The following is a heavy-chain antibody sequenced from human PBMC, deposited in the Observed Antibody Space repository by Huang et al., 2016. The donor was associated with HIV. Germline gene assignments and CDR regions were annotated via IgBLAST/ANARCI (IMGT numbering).Heavy chain of an antibody. Sequence: EVQLVQSGGLLVKPGGSLRLSCAASGFHLSDYTMNWVRQAPGKGLGWVSSISGGGSHIFYADSVTGRFTVSRDNANDTLFLQMNSLRAEDTAVYYCTRRVTDYDSRWFDPWGPGTLVTVSS. V-gene: IGHV3-21*02. CDR2: ISGGGSHI. D-gene: IGHD3-22*01. J-gene: IGHJ5*02. CDR3: TRRVTDYDSRWFDP. CDR1: GFHLSDYT.